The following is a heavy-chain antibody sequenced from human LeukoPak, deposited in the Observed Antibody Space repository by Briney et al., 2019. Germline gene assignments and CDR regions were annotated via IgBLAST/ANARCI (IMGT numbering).Heavy chain of an antibody. J-gene: IGHJ4*02. D-gene: IGHD6-19*01. V-gene: IGHV3-23*01. CDR2: ITGGGSSS. CDR3: ARHNSGWYAARGGRQLDY. Sequence: GGSLRLSCAASGFTFTNYAMSWVRQAPGKGLEWVSTITGGGSSSYYADSVKGRFTISRDNSKNTVYLQMNSLRAEDTAVYYFARHNSGWYAARGGRQLDYWGQGTLVTVSS. CDR1: GFTFTNYA.